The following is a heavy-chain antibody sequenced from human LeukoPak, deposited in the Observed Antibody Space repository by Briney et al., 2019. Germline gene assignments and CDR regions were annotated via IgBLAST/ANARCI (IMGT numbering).Heavy chain of an antibody. Sequence: GRSLRPSCAASGFTFSSYAMHWVRQAPGKGLEWVAVISYDGSNKYYADSVKGRFTISRDNSKNTLYLQMNSLRAEDTAVYYCARARTRSYDYFDYWGQGTLVTVSS. D-gene: IGHD3-16*02. CDR1: GFTFSSYA. V-gene: IGHV3-30-3*01. J-gene: IGHJ4*02. CDR3: ARARTRSYDYFDY. CDR2: ISYDGSNK.